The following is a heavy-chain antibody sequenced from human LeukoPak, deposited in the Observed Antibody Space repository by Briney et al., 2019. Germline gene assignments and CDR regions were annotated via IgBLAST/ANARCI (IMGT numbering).Heavy chain of an antibody. CDR1: GGSFSGYY. CDR2: INHSGST. D-gene: IGHD3-10*01. Sequence: SETLSLTCAVYGGSFSGYYWSWIRQPPGKGLEWIGEINHSGSTNYNPSLKSRVTISVDTSKNQFSLKLNSVTAADTAVYYCASHYGSGSFYSPFDYWGQGTLVTVSS. V-gene: IGHV4-34*01. CDR3: ASHYGSGSFYSPFDY. J-gene: IGHJ4*02.